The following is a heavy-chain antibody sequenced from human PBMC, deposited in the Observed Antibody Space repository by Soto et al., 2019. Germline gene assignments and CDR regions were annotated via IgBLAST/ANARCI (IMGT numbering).Heavy chain of an antibody. D-gene: IGHD3-22*01. Sequence: KTSETLSLTCTFSCGSIISSSYYWGWIRQPPGKGLEWIGSIYYSGSTYYNPSLKSRVTISVDTSKNQFSLKLSSVTAADTAVYYCARLLGRAEITMIVVVTPNWFDPWGQGTQVTAPQ. CDR2: IYYSGST. CDR3: ARLLGRAEITMIVVVTPNWFDP. V-gene: IGHV4-39*01. J-gene: IGHJ5*02. CDR1: CGSIISSSYY.